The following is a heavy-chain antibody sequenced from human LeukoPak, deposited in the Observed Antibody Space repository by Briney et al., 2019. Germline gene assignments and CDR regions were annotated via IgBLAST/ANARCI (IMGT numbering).Heavy chain of an antibody. V-gene: IGHV4-34*01. Sequence: SETLSLTCAVYGGSFSGYYWSWIRQPPGKGPEWIGEINHSGSTNYNPSLRSRVTISVDTSKNQFSLKLSSVTAADTAVYYCARGRNSTYGSGSYYSVYFDYWGQGTLVTVSS. D-gene: IGHD3-10*01. CDR3: ARGRNSTYGSGSYYSVYFDY. CDR2: INHSGST. CDR1: GGSFSGYY. J-gene: IGHJ4*02.